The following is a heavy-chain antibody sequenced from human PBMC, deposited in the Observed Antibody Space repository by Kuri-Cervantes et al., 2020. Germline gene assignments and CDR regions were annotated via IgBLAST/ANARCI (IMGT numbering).Heavy chain of an antibody. D-gene: IGHD4/OR15-4a*01. CDR1: GYSFTSYW. CDR2: IYPGDSDT. CDR3: ARLGANQYYHYYGMDV. V-gene: IGHV5-51*01. J-gene: IGHJ6*02. Sequence: GESLKISCKGSGYSFTSYWIGWVRQMPGKGLEWMGIIYPGDSDTRYSPSFQGQVTISADKSISTAYLQWSSLKASDTAMYYCARLGANQYYHYYGMDVWGQGTTVTVSS.